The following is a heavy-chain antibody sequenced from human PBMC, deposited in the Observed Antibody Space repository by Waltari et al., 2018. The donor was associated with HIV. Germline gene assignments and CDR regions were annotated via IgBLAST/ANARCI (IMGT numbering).Heavy chain of an antibody. J-gene: IGHJ5*02. CDR3: AGSHSSGWYVWFDP. D-gene: IGHD6-19*01. Sequence: QVQLVQSGAEVKKPGASVKVSCKASGYNFTDYYMQWVRQAPGQGLEWMGWINPKSGGTKYAQKFQGRVTMTTDTSISTAYMEVRMLISDDTAVYFCAGSHSSGWYVWFDPWGQGTLVTVS. CDR2: INPKSGGT. V-gene: IGHV1-2*02. CDR1: GYNFTDYY.